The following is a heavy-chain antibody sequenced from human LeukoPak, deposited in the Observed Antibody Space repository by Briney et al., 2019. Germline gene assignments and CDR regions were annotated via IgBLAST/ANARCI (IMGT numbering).Heavy chain of an antibody. D-gene: IGHD3-3*01. CDR2: MDPDGGGT. J-gene: IGHJ4*02. CDR1: GYTFTGYY. V-gene: IGHV1-2*02. Sequence: ASVKVSCKASGYTFTGYYMHWVRQAPGQGLEWMGWMDPDGGGTNYAQMFQGRVTMTRDTSINTAYMELSSLRSDDTAIYYCVRVSGRSGPFEYWGQGTLVTVSS. CDR3: VRVSGRSGPFEY.